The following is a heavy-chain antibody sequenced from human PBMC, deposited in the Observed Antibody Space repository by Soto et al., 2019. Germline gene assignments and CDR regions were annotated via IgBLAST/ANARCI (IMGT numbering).Heavy chain of an antibody. CDR2: IWYDGSDK. CDR3: AFGNLSYYFDF. D-gene: IGHD3-16*01. J-gene: IGHJ4*02. CDR1: GFTFSGFG. Sequence: PGGSLRLSCAASGFTFSGFGMHWVRLAPGKGLEWVAIIWYDGSDKYYADSVKGRFTISRDNSKNTLHLQMNSLRAEDTAVYHCAFGNLSYYFDFWGQGTPVTISS. V-gene: IGHV3-33*01.